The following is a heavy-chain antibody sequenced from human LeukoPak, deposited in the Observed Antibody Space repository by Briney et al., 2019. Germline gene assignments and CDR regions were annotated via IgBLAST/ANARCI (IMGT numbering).Heavy chain of an antibody. J-gene: IGHJ4*02. Sequence: GGSLRLSCAASGFTFSSYGMHWVRQAPGKGLEWVAVISYDGSNKYYADSVKGRFTISRDNSKNTLYLQMNSLRAEDTAVHYCARAAAAAAQNLFDYWGQGTLVTVSS. CDR3: ARAAAAAAQNLFDY. D-gene: IGHD6-13*01. CDR2: ISYDGSNK. CDR1: GFTFSSYG. V-gene: IGHV3-30*03.